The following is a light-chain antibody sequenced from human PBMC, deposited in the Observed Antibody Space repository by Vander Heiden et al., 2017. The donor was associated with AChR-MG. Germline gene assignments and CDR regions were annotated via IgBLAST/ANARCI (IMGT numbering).Light chain of an antibody. Sequence: SARPQPATVSGSPGQSVTISCTGTSSDVGSYNPVSWYQQHPGKAPKLMIYEVSKRPSGVSNRFSGSKSGNTASLTISGLQAEDEADYYCCSYAGSSTFKVFGGGTKLTVL. V-gene: IGLV2-23*02. CDR3: CSYAGSSTFKV. CDR1: SSDVGSYNP. J-gene: IGLJ3*02. CDR2: EVS.